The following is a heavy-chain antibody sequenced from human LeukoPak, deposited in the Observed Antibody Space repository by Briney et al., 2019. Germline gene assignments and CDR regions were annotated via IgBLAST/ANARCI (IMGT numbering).Heavy chain of an antibody. CDR3: ARTQGQRAWIGDYYYYMDV. CDR1: GYSIGSGYY. Sequence: SETLSLTCTVSGYSIGSGYYWGWIRQPPGKGLEWIGSIYHSGSTYYNPSLKSRVTISVDTSKNQFSLKLSSVTAADTAVYYCARTQGQRAWIGDYYYYMDVWGKGTTVTVSS. J-gene: IGHJ6*03. CDR2: IYHSGST. V-gene: IGHV4-38-2*02. D-gene: IGHD3-16*01.